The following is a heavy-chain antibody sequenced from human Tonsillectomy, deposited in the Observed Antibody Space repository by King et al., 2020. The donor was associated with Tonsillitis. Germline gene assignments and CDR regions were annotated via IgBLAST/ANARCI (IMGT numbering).Heavy chain of an antibody. V-gene: IGHV5-51*01. J-gene: IGHJ5*02. CDR2: IFPGDSDT. CDR3: ARLPVVGARVNGFDP. Sequence: QLVQSGAAVKKPGESLKISCKGSGYTFSNYWIAWVRQMPGKGLEWMGIIFPGDSDTRYSPSFQGQVTISPDKSISTAYLQWSSLKASDSAMYYCARLPVVGARVNGFDPWGQGTLVTVSS. CDR1: GYTFSNYW. D-gene: IGHD1-26*01.